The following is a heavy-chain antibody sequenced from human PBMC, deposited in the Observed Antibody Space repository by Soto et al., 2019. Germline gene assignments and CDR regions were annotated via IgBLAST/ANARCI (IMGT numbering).Heavy chain of an antibody. CDR2: VRYDGSNK. V-gene: IGHV3-33*01. Sequence: QVQLVESGGGVVQPGRSLRLSCAASGFTFSSYGMHWVRQAPGKGLEWVAVVRYDGSNKYYADSVKGRFTISRDNSTNTLYLQMNSLRAEDTPVYYCARDRYSSGWDDLDYWGQGTLVTVSS. CDR1: GFTFSSYG. D-gene: IGHD6-19*01. J-gene: IGHJ4*02. CDR3: ARDRYSSGWDDLDY.